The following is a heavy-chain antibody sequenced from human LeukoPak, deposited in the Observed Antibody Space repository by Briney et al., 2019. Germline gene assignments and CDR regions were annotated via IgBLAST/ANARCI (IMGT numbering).Heavy chain of an antibody. CDR3: AHTGYSSSSIAFDI. CDR1: XFSLSTGGGG. V-gene: IGHV2-5*02. J-gene: IGHJ3*02. D-gene: IGHD6-6*01. CDR2: IYWDEDK. Sequence: SXPXXXXPTXTLTLTCTFSXFSLSTGGGGVXXIXQPPXKALEWLSLIYWDEDKRYSPSLKSRLTITKETSQTQGVLTMTSMDPVDTATYYCAHTGYSSSSIAFDIWGQGTMVTVSS.